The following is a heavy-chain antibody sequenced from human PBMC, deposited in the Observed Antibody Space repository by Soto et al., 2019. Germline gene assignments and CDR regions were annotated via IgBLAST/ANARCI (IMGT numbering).Heavy chain of an antibody. Sequence: ASVKVSCKASGYTFTSYYMHWVRQAPGQGLEWMGIINPSGGSTSYAQKFQGRVTMTRDTSTSTVYMELSSLRSEDTAVYYCATGVSCGGDCQIDAFDIWGQGTMVTVSS. CDR1: GYTFTSYY. CDR2: INPSGGST. CDR3: ATGVSCGGDCQIDAFDI. D-gene: IGHD2-21*02. J-gene: IGHJ3*02. V-gene: IGHV1-46*01.